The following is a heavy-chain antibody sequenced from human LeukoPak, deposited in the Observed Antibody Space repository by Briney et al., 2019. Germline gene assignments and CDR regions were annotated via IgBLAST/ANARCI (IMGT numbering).Heavy chain of an antibody. CDR1: GGSITSTIW. V-gene: IGHV4-4*02. J-gene: IGHJ4*02. D-gene: IGHD3-22*01. CDR3: ARANKSPYYDSSGYYDY. CDR2: IYHSGST. Sequence: SETLSLTCAVSGGSITSTIWWSWVRQPPGKGLEWIGEIYHSGSTNYNPSLKSRVTISVDKSKNQFSLKLSSVTAADTAVYYCARANKSPYYDSSGYYDYWGRGTLVTVSS.